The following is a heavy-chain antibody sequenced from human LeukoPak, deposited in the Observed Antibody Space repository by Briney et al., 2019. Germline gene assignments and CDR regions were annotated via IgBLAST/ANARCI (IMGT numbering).Heavy chain of an antibody. J-gene: IGHJ4*02. V-gene: IGHV1-2*06. CDR1: GYTFTGYY. D-gene: IGHD3-10*01. CDR3: ARASNMVRGVQPAKFDY. Sequence: ASVKVSCKASGYTFTGYYMHWVRQAPGQGLEWIGRINPNSGGTNYAQKFQGRVTMTRDTSISTAYMELSRLRSDDTAVYYCARASNMVRGVQPAKFDYWGQGTLVTVSS. CDR2: INPNSGGT.